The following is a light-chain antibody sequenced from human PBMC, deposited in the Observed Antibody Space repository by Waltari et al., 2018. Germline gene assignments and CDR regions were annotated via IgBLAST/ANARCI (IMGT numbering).Light chain of an antibody. CDR3: LQDYNYPRT. CDR1: QGIRNE. CDR2: GAS. Sequence: AIQMTQSPSSLSASVGDRVTITCRASQGIRNELAWYQQKQGKAPKVLIYGASSLQSGVPSRFTGSGSDTDFTLTISSLQPEDFATYYCLQDYNYPRTFGQGTKLEIK. J-gene: IGKJ2*01. V-gene: IGKV1-6*01.